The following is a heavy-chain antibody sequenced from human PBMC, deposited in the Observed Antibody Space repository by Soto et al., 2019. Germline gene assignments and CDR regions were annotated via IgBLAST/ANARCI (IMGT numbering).Heavy chain of an antibody. CDR1: GFTFSIYA. J-gene: IGHJ4*02. CDR2: ISTNGGST. CDR3: VKRTCGSCYYFDS. V-gene: IGHV3-64D*06. Sequence: GGSLRLSCSASGFTFSIYAMHWVRQAPGKGLEYVSAISTNGGSTYYADSVRDRFTISRDNSKNMLYLQMSSLRAEDTAVYYCVKRTCGSCYYFDSWGQGTLVTVSS. D-gene: IGHD2-15*01.